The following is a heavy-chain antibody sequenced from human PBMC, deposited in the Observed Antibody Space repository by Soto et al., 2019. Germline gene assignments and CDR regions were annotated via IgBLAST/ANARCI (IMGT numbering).Heavy chain of an antibody. CDR1: GFTFSTCG. CDR3: AKDVKDYNNHGGSYDY. J-gene: IGHJ4*02. D-gene: IGHD4-4*01. Sequence: QVQLVESGGGVVQPGMSLRLSCAASGFTFSTCGRHWVRQAPGKGLEWVAVISNDGSHKYYGDSVKGRFTISRDNSKNTGYLQMNSLRPEDAAVYYCAKDVKDYNNHGGSYDYWGQGTLVTVSS. V-gene: IGHV3-30*18. CDR2: ISNDGSHK.